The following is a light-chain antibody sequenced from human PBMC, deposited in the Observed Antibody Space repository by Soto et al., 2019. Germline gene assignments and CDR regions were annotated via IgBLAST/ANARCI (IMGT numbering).Light chain of an antibody. CDR1: SSNIGAEYD. V-gene: IGLV1-40*01. CDR2: GDN. Sequence: QSALTQPPSVSGAPGQRVAISCTGSSSNIGAEYDVHWYQQLPGTAPKRLIYGDNNRPSGLPGRFSGSKSGTSASLAITGLQPEDEADYYCQSYDSSLTTFVFGTGTKVTVL. J-gene: IGLJ1*01. CDR3: QSYDSSLTTFV.